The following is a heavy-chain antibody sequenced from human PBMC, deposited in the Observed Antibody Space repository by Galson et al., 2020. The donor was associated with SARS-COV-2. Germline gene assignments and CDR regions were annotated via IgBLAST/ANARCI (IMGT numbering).Heavy chain of an antibody. D-gene: IGHD3-3*01. J-gene: IGHJ6*02. CDR1: GFSFSSYA. CDR3: AKDEDMLSAYYTDYSYYGMDA. CDR2: ISGSGGST. Sequence: TGGSLRLSCTASGFSFSSYAMSWVRQAPGRGLEWVSFISGSGGSTYYADSVKGRFTISRDNSKNTLYLQMDSLRAADTAVYYCAKDEDMLSAYYTDYSYYGMDAWGQGTTVTVSS. V-gene: IGHV3-23*01.